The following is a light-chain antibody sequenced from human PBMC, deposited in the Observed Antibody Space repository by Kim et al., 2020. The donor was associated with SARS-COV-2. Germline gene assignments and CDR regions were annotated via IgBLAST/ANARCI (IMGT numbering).Light chain of an antibody. J-gene: IGKJ4*01. CDR2: GVS. CDR3: QQHHIWPIT. Sequence: EIVMTQSPATLSVSPGERATLSCRASQSVTTNLAWFQQKPGQAPRLLIYGVSNRATDVPARFSGSGSGTEFTLTISSLQPEDFAVYYCQQHHIWPITFGGGTKLDIK. CDR1: QSVTTN. V-gene: IGKV3-15*01.